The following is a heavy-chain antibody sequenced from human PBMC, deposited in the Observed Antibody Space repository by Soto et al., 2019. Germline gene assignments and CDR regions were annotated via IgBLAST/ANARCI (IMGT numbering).Heavy chain of an antibody. CDR2: ISWNSGSI. J-gene: IGHJ5*02. V-gene: IGHV3-9*01. Sequence: EVQLVESGGGLVQPGRSLRLSCAASGFTFDDYAMHWVRQAPGKGLEWVSGISWNSGSIGYADSVKGRFTISRDNAKNSLYRQMNGLRAEDTAFYYCAGPWFPPWGQGPLVTVPS. CDR3: AGPWFPP. CDR1: GFTFDDYA.